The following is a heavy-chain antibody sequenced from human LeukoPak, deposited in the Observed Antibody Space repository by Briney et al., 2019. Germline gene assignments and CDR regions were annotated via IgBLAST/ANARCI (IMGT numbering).Heavy chain of an antibody. Sequence: SETLSLTCTVSGGSISSYYWSWIRQPPGKGLEWIGYIYYSGSTNYNPSLKSRVTISVDTSKNQFSLKLSSVTAADTAVYHCARGGLQLGRPFDYWGQGTLVTVSS. J-gene: IGHJ4*02. V-gene: IGHV4-59*01. CDR1: GGSISSYY. CDR2: IYYSGST. CDR3: ARGGLQLGRPFDY. D-gene: IGHD5-24*01.